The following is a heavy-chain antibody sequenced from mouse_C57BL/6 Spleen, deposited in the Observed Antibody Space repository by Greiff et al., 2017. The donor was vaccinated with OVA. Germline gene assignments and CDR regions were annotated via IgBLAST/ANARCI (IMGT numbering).Heavy chain of an antibody. CDR2: IYPGGGYT. J-gene: IGHJ2*01. CDR1: GYTFTNYW. CDR3: GRGITTVVAYYFDY. V-gene: IGHV1-63*01. D-gene: IGHD1-1*01. Sequence: VQLQESGAELVRPGTSVKMSCKASGYTFTNYWIGWAKQRPGHGLEWIGDIYPGGGYTNYNVKFKGKATLTADKSSSTAYMQFSSLTSEDSAIYYCGRGITTVVAYYFDYWGQGTTLTVSS.